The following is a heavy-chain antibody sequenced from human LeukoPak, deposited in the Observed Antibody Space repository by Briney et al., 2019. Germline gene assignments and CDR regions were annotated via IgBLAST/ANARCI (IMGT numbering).Heavy chain of an antibody. D-gene: IGHD2-21*01. J-gene: IGHJ3*02. CDR1: VYTLTSYG. CDR2: VNPNNCEV. CDR3: ARDVIGDHDAFDI. Sequence: SVNVSCMASVYTLTSYGISLVRQAPGQRLEWMGWVNPNNCEVKYPQRFQGRVTITRDRSISTAYMELSRLKSDDTAVFYCARDVIGDHDAFDIWGQGTMVTVST. V-gene: IGHV1-2*02.